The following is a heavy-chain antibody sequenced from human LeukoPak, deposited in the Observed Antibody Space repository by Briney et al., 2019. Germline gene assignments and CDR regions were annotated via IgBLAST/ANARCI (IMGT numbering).Heavy chain of an antibody. CDR3: ARGPVWSGYYNIDY. CDR1: GFTFSSYS. D-gene: IGHD3-3*01. CDR2: ISSSSSYI. J-gene: IGHJ4*02. V-gene: IGHV3-21*01. Sequence: GGSLRLSCAASGFTFSSYSMNWVRQAPGKGLEWVSPISSSSSYIYYADSVKGRFTISRDNAKNSLYLQMNSLRAEDTAVYYCARGPVWSGYYNIDYWGQGTLVTVSS.